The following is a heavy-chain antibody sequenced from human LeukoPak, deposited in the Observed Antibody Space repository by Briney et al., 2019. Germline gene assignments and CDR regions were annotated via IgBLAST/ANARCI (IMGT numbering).Heavy chain of an antibody. CDR3: ARYDLVVPAAHYYYYGMDV. D-gene: IGHD2-2*01. J-gene: IGHJ6*02. CDR2: ISAYNGNT. Sequence: ASVKVSCKASGYTFTSYGISWVRQAPGQGLEWMGWISAYNGNTNYAQKLQGRVTMTTDTSTSTAHMELRSLRSDDTAVYYCARYDLVVPAAHYYYYGMDVWGQGTTVTVSS. CDR1: GYTFTSYG. V-gene: IGHV1-18*01.